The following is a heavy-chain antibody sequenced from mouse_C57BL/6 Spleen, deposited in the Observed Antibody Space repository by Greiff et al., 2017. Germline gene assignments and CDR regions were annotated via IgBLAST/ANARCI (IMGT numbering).Heavy chain of an antibody. CDR1: GFTFSDYG. D-gene: IGHD1-1*01. CDR3: ARRATVVAKGWYFDV. CDR2: ISSGSSTI. V-gene: IGHV5-17*01. Sequence: EVKLVESGGGLVKPGGSLKLSCAASGFTFSDYGMHWVRQAPEKGLEWVAYISSGSSTIYYADTVKGRFTISRDNAKNTLFLQMTSLRSEDTAMYYCARRATVVAKGWYFDVWGTGTTVTVSS. J-gene: IGHJ1*03.